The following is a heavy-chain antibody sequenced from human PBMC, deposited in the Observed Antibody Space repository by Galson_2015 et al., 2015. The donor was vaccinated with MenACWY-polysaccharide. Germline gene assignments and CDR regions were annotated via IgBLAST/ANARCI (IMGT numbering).Heavy chain of an antibody. V-gene: IGHV3-30*18. J-gene: IGHJ5*02. Sequence: SLRLSCAASGFAFNNYGMHWVRQAPGKGLEWVALIRYDGKNKYYVDSVKGRFTISRDNSENTLYLQMNSLRAEDTAVYYCAKDAPPKSGSWFDPWGQGTLVTVSS. CDR2: IRYDGKNK. CDR3: AKDAPPKSGSWFDP. CDR1: GFAFNNYG. D-gene: IGHD1-14*01.